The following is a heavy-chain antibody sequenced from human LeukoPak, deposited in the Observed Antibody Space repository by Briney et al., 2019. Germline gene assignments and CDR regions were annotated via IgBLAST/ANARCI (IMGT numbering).Heavy chain of an antibody. CDR1: GGTFSSYV. Sequence: SVKVSCKASGGTFSSYVVDWVRQAPGQGLEWMGRIIPVFGPANYAQKFQGRVTITADETTSTAYMELTSLRSEDTAVYYCARRPIVAPRSPIDYWGQGTLVIVSS. J-gene: IGHJ4*02. CDR3: ARRPIVAPRSPIDY. V-gene: IGHV1-69*13. D-gene: IGHD5-12*01. CDR2: IIPVFGPA.